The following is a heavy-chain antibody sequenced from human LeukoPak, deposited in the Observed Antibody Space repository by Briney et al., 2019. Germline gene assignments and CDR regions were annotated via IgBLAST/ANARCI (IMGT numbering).Heavy chain of an antibody. Sequence: SGGSLRLSCAASGFTFDDYAMHWVRQAPGKGLEWVSGISWNSGSIGYADSVKGRFTISRDNSRNTLYLQMNSLRVEDTAIYYCAQRYDYWGQGSLVTVSS. J-gene: IGHJ4*02. CDR2: ISWNSGSI. CDR3: AQRYDY. CDR1: GFTFDDYA. V-gene: IGHV3-9*01.